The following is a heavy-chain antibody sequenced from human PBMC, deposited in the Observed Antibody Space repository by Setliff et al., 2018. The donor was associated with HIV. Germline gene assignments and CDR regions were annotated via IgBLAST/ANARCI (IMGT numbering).Heavy chain of an antibody. V-gene: IGHV4-38-2*01. CDR2: FYQSGNI. CDR1: GYSISSDYF. Sequence: PSETLSLTCAASGYSISSDYFWGWIRQSPGKGLEWIGSFYQSGNIYYNPSLKSRVTISVDTSKNQFSLRLTSVTAADTAVYYCARGGRSWFQNFHGAFDVWGQGTMVTV. J-gene: IGHJ3*01. D-gene: IGHD3-16*01. CDR3: ARGGRSWFQNFHGAFDV.